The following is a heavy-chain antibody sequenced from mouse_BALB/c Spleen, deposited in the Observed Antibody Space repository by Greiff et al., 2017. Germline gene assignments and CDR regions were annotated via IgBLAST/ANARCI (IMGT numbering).Heavy chain of an antibody. J-gene: IGHJ1*01. D-gene: IGHD2-1*01. CDR1: GFTFSSFG. V-gene: IGHV5-17*02. CDR3: ARSPLYGNYRYFDV. CDR2: ISSGSSTI. Sequence: EVKLEESGGGLVQPGGSRKLSCAASGFTFSSFGMHWVRQAPEKGLEWVAYISSGSSTIYYADTVKGRFTISRDNPKNTLFLQMTSLRSEDTAMYYCARSPLYGNYRYFDVWGAGTTVTVSS.